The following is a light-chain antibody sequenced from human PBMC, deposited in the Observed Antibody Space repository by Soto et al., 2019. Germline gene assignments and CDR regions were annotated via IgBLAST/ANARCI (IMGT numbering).Light chain of an antibody. CDR1: SSNIGSNY. V-gene: IGLV1-47*01. CDR2: RNN. J-gene: IGLJ1*01. Sequence: QSVLTQPPSASGTPGQRVTISCSGSSSNIGSNYVYWYQQLPGTAPKLLIYRNNQRPSGVPDRFSGSKSGTSASLAISGLLSEDEADYYCAAWDDSLSGRGVFGTGTKLTVL. CDR3: AAWDDSLSGRGV.